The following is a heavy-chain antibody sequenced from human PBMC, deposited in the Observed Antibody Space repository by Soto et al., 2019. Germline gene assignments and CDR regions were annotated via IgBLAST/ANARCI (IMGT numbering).Heavy chain of an antibody. J-gene: IGHJ4*02. CDR1: GYTFTSYA. D-gene: IGHD5-12*01. V-gene: IGHV1-3*01. CDR3: ARGEYSGYDFVNYHFDY. Sequence: AASVKVSCKASGYTFTSYAMHWVRQAPGQRLEWMGWINAGNGNTKYSQKFQGRVTITRDTSASTAYMELSSLRSEDTAVYYCARGEYSGYDFVNYHFDYWGQGTLVTVSS. CDR2: INAGNGNT.